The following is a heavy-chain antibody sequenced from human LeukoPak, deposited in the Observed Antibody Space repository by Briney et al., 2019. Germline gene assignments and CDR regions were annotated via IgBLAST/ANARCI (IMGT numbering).Heavy chain of an antibody. J-gene: IGHJ4*02. Sequence: SETLSLTCAVYIDSFSNYHWNWVRQTPAKGMEWIGEVNESGGTNISPSLRSRVILSVDTSKNQFSLKLSSVTAADTAVYYCARHSLSYYDILTGPFDYWGQGTLVTVSS. V-gene: IGHV4-34*01. CDR2: VNESGGT. D-gene: IGHD3-9*01. CDR1: IDSFSNYH. CDR3: ARHSLSYYDILTGPFDY.